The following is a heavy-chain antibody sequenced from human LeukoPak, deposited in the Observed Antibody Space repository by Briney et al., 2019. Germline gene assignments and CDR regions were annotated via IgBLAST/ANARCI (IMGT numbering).Heavy chain of an antibody. CDR3: ARGGRLLARGVRFDP. V-gene: IGHV1-69*05. CDR2: IIPIFGTA. Sequence: SVKVSCKAPGGTFSSYAISWVRQAPGQGLEWMGRIIPIFGTANYAQKFQGRVTITTDESTSTAYMELSSLRSEDTAVYYCARGGRLLARGVRFDPWGQGTLVTVSS. D-gene: IGHD5-12*01. J-gene: IGHJ5*02. CDR1: GGTFSSYA.